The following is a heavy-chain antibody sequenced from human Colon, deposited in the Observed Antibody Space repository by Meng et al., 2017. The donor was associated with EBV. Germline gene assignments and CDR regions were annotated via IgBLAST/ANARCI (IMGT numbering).Heavy chain of an antibody. D-gene: IGHD3-22*01. CDR1: GGPLSGFY. J-gene: IGHJ4*02. Sequence: VQLPQRGAGLLQPSETLSLPCTVYGGPLSGFYWTWIRQSPGKGLEWIGEIDDSGNIIYNPSLKSRVTISGDTSKNQFSLNVSSVTAADTAVYYCARSRWLLLQLWGQGTLVTVSS. CDR3: ARSRWLLLQL. V-gene: IGHV4-34*01. CDR2: IDDSGNI.